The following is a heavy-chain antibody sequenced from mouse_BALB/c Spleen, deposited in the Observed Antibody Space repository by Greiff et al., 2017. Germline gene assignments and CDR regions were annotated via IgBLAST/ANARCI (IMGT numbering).Heavy chain of an antibody. CDR1: GYAFSSYW. V-gene: IGHV1-80*01. J-gene: IGHJ1*01. CDR3: ARCLLLRSYWYFDV. D-gene: IGHD1-1*01. Sequence: QVQLQQSGAELVRPRSSVKISCKASGYAFSSYWMNWVKQRPGQGLEWIGQIYPGDGDTNYNGKFKGKATLTADKSSSTAYMQLSSLTSEDSAVYFCARCLLLRSYWYFDVWGAGTTVTVSS. CDR2: IYPGDGDT.